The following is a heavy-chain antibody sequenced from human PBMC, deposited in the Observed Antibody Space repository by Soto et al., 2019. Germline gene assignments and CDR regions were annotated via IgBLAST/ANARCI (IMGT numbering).Heavy chain of an antibody. V-gene: IGHV3-23*01. CDR2: ISGSGGST. Sequence: EVQLLESGGGLVQPGGSLRLSCAASGFTFSSYAMSWVRQAPGKGLEWVSAISGSGGSTYYADSVKGRFTISRDNSKNTLQLKMNSPRAEDTAVYYCAKAISGYTDYWGQGTLVTVSS. J-gene: IGHJ4*02. D-gene: IGHD3-22*01. CDR1: GFTFSSYA. CDR3: AKAISGYTDY.